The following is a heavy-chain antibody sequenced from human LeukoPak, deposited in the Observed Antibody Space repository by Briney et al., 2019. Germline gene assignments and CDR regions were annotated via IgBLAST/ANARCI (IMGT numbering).Heavy chain of an antibody. D-gene: IGHD3-22*01. CDR3: ARSKKDYYDSSGYYDY. CDR1: GGSISSGDYY. J-gene: IGHJ4*02. V-gene: IGHV4-30-4*01. Sequence: SQTLSLTCTVSGGSISSGDYYWSWIRQPPGKGLEWIGYIYYSGSTYYNPSLKSRVTISVDTSKNQFSLKLSSVTAADTAVYYCARSKKDYYDSSGYYDYWGQGTLVTVSS. CDR2: IYYSGST.